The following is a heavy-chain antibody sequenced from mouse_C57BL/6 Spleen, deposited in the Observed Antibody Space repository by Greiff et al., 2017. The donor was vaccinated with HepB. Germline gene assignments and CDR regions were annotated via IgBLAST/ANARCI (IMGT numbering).Heavy chain of an antibody. CDR1: GYTFTSYT. V-gene: IGHV1-4*01. Sequence: VKLVESGAELARPGASVKMSCKASGYTFTSYTMHWVKQRPGQGLEWIGYINPSSGYTKYNQKFKDKATLTADKSSSTAYMQLSSLTSEDSAVYYCARYGSSYPDYWGQGTTLTVSS. J-gene: IGHJ2*01. CDR2: INPSSGYT. CDR3: ARYGSSYPDY. D-gene: IGHD1-1*01.